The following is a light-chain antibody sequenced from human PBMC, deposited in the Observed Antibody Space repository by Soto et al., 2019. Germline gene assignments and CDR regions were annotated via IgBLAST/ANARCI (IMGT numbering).Light chain of an antibody. CDR3: QQRSNWPPTWT. CDR1: QSVSTY. J-gene: IGKJ1*01. Sequence: DIVLTQSPATLSLSPGERATLSCRASQSVSTYLAWYQQKPGQAPRLLIYDASKRATGIPARFSGSGSGTDFTLTITSLEPEDFGVYYCQQRSNWPPTWTFGQGTKVDIK. V-gene: IGKV3-11*01. CDR2: DAS.